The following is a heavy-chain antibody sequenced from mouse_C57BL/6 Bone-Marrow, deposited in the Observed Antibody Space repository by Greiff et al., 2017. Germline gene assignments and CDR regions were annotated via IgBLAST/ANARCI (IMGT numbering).Heavy chain of an antibody. CDR1: GYTFTSYW. D-gene: IGHD2-5*01. CDR2: IHPNSGST. V-gene: IGHV1-64*01. Sequence: QVQLQQPGAELVKPGASVKLSCKASGYTFTSYWMHWVKQRPGQGLEWIGMIHPNSGSTNYNEKFKSKATLTVDKSSSTAYMQLSSLTSEDSAVYYGARPSTIVTPFYAMDYWGQGTSVTVSS. J-gene: IGHJ4*01. CDR3: ARPSTIVTPFYAMDY.